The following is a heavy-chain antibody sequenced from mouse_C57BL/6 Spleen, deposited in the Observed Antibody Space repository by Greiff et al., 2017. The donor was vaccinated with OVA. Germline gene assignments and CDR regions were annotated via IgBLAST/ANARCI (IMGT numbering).Heavy chain of an antibody. CDR3: ARVYYGNSYWSFDV. J-gene: IGHJ1*03. V-gene: IGHV1-22*01. D-gene: IGHD2-1*01. CDR1: GYTFTDYN. CDR2: INPNNGGT. Sequence: EVQLQESGPELVKPGASVKMSCKASGYTFTDYNMHWVKQSHGKSLEWIGYINPNNGGTSYNQKFKGKATLTVNKSSSTAYMELRSMTSEDSAVYYCARVYYGNSYWSFDVWGTGTTVTVSS.